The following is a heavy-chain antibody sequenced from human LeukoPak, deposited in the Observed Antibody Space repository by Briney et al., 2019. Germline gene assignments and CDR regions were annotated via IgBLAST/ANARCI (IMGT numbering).Heavy chain of an antibody. Sequence: ASVKVSCKASGYTFTSYAMHWVRQAPGQRLEWMGWINAGNGNTKYSQKFQGRVTITRDTSASTAYMELSSLRSEDTAVYYCARDRRTPYYDFWSGYSVVGYYYGMDVWXQGTTVTVSS. J-gene: IGHJ6*02. CDR3: ARDRRTPYYDFWSGYSVVGYYYGMDV. V-gene: IGHV1-3*01. CDR1: GYTFTSYA. CDR2: INAGNGNT. D-gene: IGHD3-3*01.